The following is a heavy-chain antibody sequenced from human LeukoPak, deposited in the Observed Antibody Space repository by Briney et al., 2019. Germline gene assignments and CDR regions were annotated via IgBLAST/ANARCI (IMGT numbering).Heavy chain of an antibody. CDR3: AREDDYVWGSYPDY. Sequence: GASVTVSCKASGYTFTSYAMHWVRQAPGQRLEWMGWINAGNGNTKYSQKFQGRVTITRDTSASTAYMELSSLRSEDTAVYYCAREDDYVWGSYPDYWGQGTLVTVSS. CDR2: INAGNGNT. CDR1: GYTFTSYA. J-gene: IGHJ4*02. V-gene: IGHV1-3*01. D-gene: IGHD3-16*02.